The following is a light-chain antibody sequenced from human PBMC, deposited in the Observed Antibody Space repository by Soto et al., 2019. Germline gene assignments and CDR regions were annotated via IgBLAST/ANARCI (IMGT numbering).Light chain of an antibody. CDR1: QSVRSSY. CDR2: GAS. V-gene: IGKV3-20*01. Sequence: EIVLTQAPDILSLSPGERATLSCRASQSVRSSYLAWYQQRPGQAPRLLIYGASSRSTGIPDRFSGDGSGTDFSLTISRLEPEDFPVYYCQQYGSSPGYTFGQGTKLEIK. J-gene: IGKJ2*01. CDR3: QQYGSSPGYT.